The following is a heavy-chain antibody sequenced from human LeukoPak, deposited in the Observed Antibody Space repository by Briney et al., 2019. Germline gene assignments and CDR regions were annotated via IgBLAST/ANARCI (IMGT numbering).Heavy chain of an antibody. CDR3: AIWLGASYYYYYIDV. CDR2: IIPIFGTA. D-gene: IGHD5-12*01. CDR1: GGTLISYA. Sequence: GASVKVSCKASGGTLISYAISWVRQAPGQGVEWMGGIIPIFGTAHYAQKFQGRVTITADRSTSTAYVELSSLRSEDTAVDHCAIWLGASYYYYYIDVWGKGTTVTVSS. J-gene: IGHJ6*03. V-gene: IGHV1-69*06.